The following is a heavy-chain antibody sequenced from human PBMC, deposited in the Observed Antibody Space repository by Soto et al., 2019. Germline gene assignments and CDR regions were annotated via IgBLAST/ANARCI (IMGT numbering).Heavy chain of an antibody. CDR2: ISYDGSST. J-gene: IGHJ6*02. CDR3: AKDHDEFLEWLLSGLDYYYYGLDV. D-gene: IGHD3-3*01. CDR1: GFTFSNSG. V-gene: IGHV3-30*18. Sequence: GGSLRLSCEASGFTFSNSGLHWVRQTPGRGLEWVALISYDGSSTYYADSVTGRFTISRDNSKSTLYLQMNSLGAEDTAVYYCAKDHDEFLEWLLSGLDYYYYGLDVWGLGTTVTVSS.